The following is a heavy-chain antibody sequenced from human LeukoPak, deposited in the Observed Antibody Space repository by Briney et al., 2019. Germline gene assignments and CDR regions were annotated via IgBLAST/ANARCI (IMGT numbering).Heavy chain of an antibody. D-gene: IGHD3-10*01. CDR2: TRGSGGST. CDR1: GFTFSIYA. Sequence: PGGSLRLSCAAYGFTFSIYAMRWVRQAPEKGLEWVSATRGSGGSTYYADSVKGRFPIARDNAKTPLYLQLNSLRAEDTAVYYCAKALLLLWFGEFCGFDYWGQGTLVTVSS. V-gene: IGHV3-23*01. CDR3: AKALLLLWFGEFCGFDY. J-gene: IGHJ4*02.